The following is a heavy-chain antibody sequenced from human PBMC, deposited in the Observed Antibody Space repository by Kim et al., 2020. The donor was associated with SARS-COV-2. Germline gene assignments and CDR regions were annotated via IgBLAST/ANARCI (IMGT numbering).Heavy chain of an antibody. J-gene: IGHJ4*02. D-gene: IGHD5-12*01. CDR3: ASTYSGYDPGPFDY. Sequence: AQQFQGRVPITADESTSTAYMELSSLRSEDTAVYYCASTYSGYDPGPFDYWGQGTLVTVSS. V-gene: IGHV1-69*01.